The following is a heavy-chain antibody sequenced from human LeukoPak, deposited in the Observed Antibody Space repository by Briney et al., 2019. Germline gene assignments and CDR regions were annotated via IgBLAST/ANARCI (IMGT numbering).Heavy chain of an antibody. J-gene: IGHJ4*02. CDR1: GGSFSGYY. Sequence: SETLSLTCAVYGGSFSGYYWSWIRQPPGKGLEWIGEINHSGSTNYNPSLKSRVTISVDTSKNQFSLKLSSVTAADTAVYYCARGPGLAMGKGYFDYCGQGTLVTVSS. D-gene: IGHD6-19*01. CDR2: INHSGST. V-gene: IGHV4-34*01. CDR3: ARGPGLAMGKGYFDY.